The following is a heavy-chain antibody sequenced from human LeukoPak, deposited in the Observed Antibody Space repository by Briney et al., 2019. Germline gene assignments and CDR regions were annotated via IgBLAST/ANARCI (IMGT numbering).Heavy chain of an antibody. CDR3: ARDGEVGVGRWFDP. CDR2: ISSSSSYI. V-gene: IGHV3-21*01. Sequence: GGSLRLSCAASGFTFSSYSMNWVRQAPGKGLGWVSSISSSSSYIYYADSVKGRFTFSRDNAKNSLSLQMNSLRAEDTAVYYCARDGEVGVGRWFDPWGQGTLVTVSS. CDR1: GFTFSSYS. J-gene: IGHJ5*02. D-gene: IGHD1-26*01.